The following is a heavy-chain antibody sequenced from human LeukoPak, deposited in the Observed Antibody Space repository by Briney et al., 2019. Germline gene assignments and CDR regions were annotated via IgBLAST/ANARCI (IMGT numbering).Heavy chain of an antibody. D-gene: IGHD6-13*01. CDR2: IIPIFGTA. J-gene: IGHJ4*02. CDR3: ATASIPGIAAAGGSS. CDR1: GGTFSTYA. Sequence: GSSVKVSCKASGGTFSTYAITWVRQAPGQGLEWMGGIIPIFGTANYAQKFQGRVTITADKSTSTAYMELSSLRSEDTAVYYCATASIPGIAAAGGSSWGQGTLVTVSS. V-gene: IGHV1-69*06.